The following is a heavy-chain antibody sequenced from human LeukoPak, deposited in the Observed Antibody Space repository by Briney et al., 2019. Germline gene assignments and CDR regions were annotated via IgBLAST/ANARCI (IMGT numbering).Heavy chain of an antibody. CDR1: GFTFSSYW. V-gene: IGHV3-7*01. D-gene: IGHD3-10*01. J-gene: IGHJ5*02. CDR3: AREVSLGPLWFGELLSRLYNWFDP. CDR2: IKQDGSEK. Sequence: PGGSLRLSCAASGFTFSSYWMSWVRQAPGKWLEWVANIKQDGSEKYYVDSVKGRFTISRDNAKNSMYLQMNSLRVEDTAVYYCAREVSLGPLWFGELLSRLYNWFDPWGQGTLVTVSS.